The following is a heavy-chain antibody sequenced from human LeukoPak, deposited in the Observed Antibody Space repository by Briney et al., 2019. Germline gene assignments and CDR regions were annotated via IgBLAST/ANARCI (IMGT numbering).Heavy chain of an antibody. J-gene: IGHJ6*02. CDR2: ICAYNGNT. D-gene: IGHD2-8*01. V-gene: IGHV1-18*01. CDR1: GYTFTSYG. CDR3: ARGVCTNGICYGPYYYYGMDV. Sequence: GASVTVSCKASGYTFTSYGISWVRQAPGQGLEWMGWICAYNGNTNYAQKLQGRVTMITDTSASTAYMELRSLRSDDTAVYYCARGVCTNGICYGPYYYYGMDVWGQGTTVTVSS.